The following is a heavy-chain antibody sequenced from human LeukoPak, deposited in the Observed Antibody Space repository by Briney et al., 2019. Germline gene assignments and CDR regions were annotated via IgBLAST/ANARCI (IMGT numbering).Heavy chain of an antibody. J-gene: IGHJ4*02. CDR3: ARWGSGTSPFDD. Sequence: SETLSLTCTVSGGSISGSTYYWGRIRQTPGKGLEWIGSIYYSGSTYYNPSLKSRVTISVDTSKNQFSLKLSSVTAADTAVYFCARWGSGTSPFDDWGQGTLVTVSS. D-gene: IGHD3-16*01. V-gene: IGHV4-39*07. CDR1: GGSISGSTYY. CDR2: IYYSGST.